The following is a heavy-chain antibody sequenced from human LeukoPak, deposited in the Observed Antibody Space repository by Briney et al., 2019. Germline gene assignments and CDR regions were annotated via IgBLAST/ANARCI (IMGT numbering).Heavy chain of an antibody. CDR3: ARGQVHGDYPRVFDH. CDR2: ISSSSSYI. CDR1: GFTFSSYS. V-gene: IGHV3-21*01. D-gene: IGHD4-17*01. Sequence: GGSLRLSCAASGFTFSSYSLNWVRQAPGKGLEWVSSISSSSSYIYYAESVKGRFTISKDNSENTLYLQMNSLRPEDTAMYHCARGQVHGDYPRVFDHWGQGALVTVSS. J-gene: IGHJ4*02.